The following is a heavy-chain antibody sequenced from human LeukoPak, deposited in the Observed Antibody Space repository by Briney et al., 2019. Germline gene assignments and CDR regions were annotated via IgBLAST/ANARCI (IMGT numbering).Heavy chain of an antibody. J-gene: IGHJ4*02. CDR1: GYTFTGYY. CDR2: INPNTGGT. V-gene: IGHV1-2*02. Sequence: ASVKVSCKASGYTFTGYYMHWERQAPGQGLEWMGWINPNTGGTNCAQKFQGRVTMTSDTSISTANMELSSLRSDDTAFYYCARGDGYTSTRPFDYWGQGSLVTVSS. CDR3: ARGDGYTSTRPFDY. D-gene: IGHD2-2*02.